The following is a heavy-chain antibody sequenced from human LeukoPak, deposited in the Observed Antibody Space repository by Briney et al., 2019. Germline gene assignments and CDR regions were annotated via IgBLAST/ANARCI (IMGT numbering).Heavy chain of an antibody. V-gene: IGHV4-59*01. D-gene: IGHD4-17*01. CDR1: GGSFSTYY. CDR2: IYYTGST. CDR3: ARDLGADYGDYIFDP. J-gene: IGHJ5*02. Sequence: SETLSLTCTVSGGSFSTYYWNWIRQPPGKGLEWIWYIYYTGSTNYNPSLKSRVTISVDTSKNQFFLKLSSVTAADTAVYYCARDLGADYGDYIFDPWGQGTLVTVSS.